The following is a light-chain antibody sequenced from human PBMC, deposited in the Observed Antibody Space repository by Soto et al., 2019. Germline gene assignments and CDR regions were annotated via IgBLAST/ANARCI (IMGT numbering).Light chain of an antibody. CDR2: DAS. J-gene: IGKJ4*01. CDR3: QKYDKLPLT. CDR1: QDISNY. Sequence: DIQMTQSPSSLSASLGDRATIXXQASQDISNYLNWYQQKPGQAPKIXIYDASNLETGVPSRFSGSGSGTDFTFTISSLQPEDIATYYCQKYDKLPLTFGGGTKVDIK. V-gene: IGKV1-33*01.